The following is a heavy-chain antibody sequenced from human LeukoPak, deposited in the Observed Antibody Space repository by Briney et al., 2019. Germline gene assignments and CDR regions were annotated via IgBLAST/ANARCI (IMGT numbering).Heavy chain of an antibody. J-gene: IGHJ4*02. CDR1: GFTFSSYS. CDR3: ARVSGYCSSTSCFDY. D-gene: IGHD2-2*01. V-gene: IGHV3-21*01. Sequence: GGSLRLSCAASGFTFSSYSMNWVRRAPGKGLEWVSSISSSSSYIYYADSVKGRFTISRDNAKNSLYLQMNSLRAEDTAVYYCARVSGYCSSTSCFDYWGQGTLVTVSS. CDR2: ISSSSSYI.